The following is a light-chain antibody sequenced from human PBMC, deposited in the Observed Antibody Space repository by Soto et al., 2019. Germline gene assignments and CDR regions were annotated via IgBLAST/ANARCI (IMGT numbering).Light chain of an antibody. Sequence: EIVLTQSPGTLSLSPGERATLSCRASQSVRDSHLAWYQQKPGQAPSLLIYETSSRATGIPDRFRGSGSGTEFALTITRVETEDVAMYFYQQYSSSPGTFGQGTKVEI. CDR3: QQYSSSPGT. CDR1: QSVRDSH. J-gene: IGKJ1*01. CDR2: ETS. V-gene: IGKV3-20*01.